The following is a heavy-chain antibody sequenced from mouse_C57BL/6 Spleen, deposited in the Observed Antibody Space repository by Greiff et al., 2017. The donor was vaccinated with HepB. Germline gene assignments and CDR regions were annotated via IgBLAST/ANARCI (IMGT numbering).Heavy chain of an antibody. J-gene: IGHJ3*01. D-gene: IGHD4-1*01. Sequence: QVQLKQPGAELVKPGASVKLSCKASGYTFTSYWMHWVKQWPGRGLEWIGRIDPNSGGTKYNEKFKSKATLTVDKPSSTAYMQLSSLTSEDSAVYYCARWDPWFAYGGQGTLVTVSA. V-gene: IGHV1-72*01. CDR1: GYTFTSYW. CDR3: ARWDPWFAY. CDR2: IDPNSGGT.